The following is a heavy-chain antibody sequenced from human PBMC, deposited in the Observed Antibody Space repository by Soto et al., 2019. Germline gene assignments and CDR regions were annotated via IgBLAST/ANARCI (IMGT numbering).Heavy chain of an antibody. CDR1: GGSISSYY. V-gene: IGHV4-59*01. J-gene: IGHJ4*02. CDR2: IYYSGST. Sequence: QVQLQESGPGLVKPSETLSLTCTVSGGSISSYYWSWIRQPPGKGLEWIGYIYYSGSTNYNPSLKSRVTISVDTSKNQFSLKLSSVTAADTAVYYCARGSARGNYYFDYWGQGTLVTVSS. D-gene: IGHD4-4*01. CDR3: ARGSARGNYYFDY.